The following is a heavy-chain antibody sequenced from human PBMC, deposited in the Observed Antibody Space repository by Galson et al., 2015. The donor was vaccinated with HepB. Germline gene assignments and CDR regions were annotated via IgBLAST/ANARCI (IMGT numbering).Heavy chain of an antibody. J-gene: IGHJ4*02. Sequence: SLRLSCAASGFTFTRYAISWVRQAPGKGLDWVSSISGSADRTYYADPVKGRFTMSRDMSKNRVFLQMNSLTVEDTAVYNCAKVAILGATPHYFDYLGQGTLVTVS. CDR1: GFTFTRYA. V-gene: IGHV3-23*01. D-gene: IGHD3-16*01. CDR2: ISGSADRT. CDR3: AKVAILGATPHYFDY.